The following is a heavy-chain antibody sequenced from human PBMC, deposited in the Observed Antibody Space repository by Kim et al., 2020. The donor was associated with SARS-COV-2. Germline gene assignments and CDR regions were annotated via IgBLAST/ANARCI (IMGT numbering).Heavy chain of an antibody. CDR3: ARDPNLYTSSAGWFDP. Sequence: SETLSLTCTVSGGSISTYYWSWIRQPAGKGLEWIGRIYSSGSTNYNPSLKSRVTMSVDTSKNQLFLKLSSVTAADTAVYYCARDPNLYTSSAGWFDPWGQGTLVTVSS. J-gene: IGHJ5*02. V-gene: IGHV4-4*07. CDR2: IYSSGST. D-gene: IGHD6-6*01. CDR1: GGSISTYY.